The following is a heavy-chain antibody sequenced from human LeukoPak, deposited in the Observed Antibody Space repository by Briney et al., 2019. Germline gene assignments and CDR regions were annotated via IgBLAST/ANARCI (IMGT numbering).Heavy chain of an antibody. CDR2: VDHTGST. V-gene: IGHV4-59*01. D-gene: IGHD1-1*01. Sequence: SETLSLTCAVYGGSFSGYSWTWIRQPPGKGLEWIGYVDHTGSTNSNPSLNGRVSISRDTTNNLFSLRLRSVTAADTAVYFCARGRVSSSTWYSTYYYYFYMDVWGKGTTVTVSS. CDR1: GGSFSGYS. CDR3: ARGRVSSSTWYSTYYYYFYMDV. J-gene: IGHJ6*03.